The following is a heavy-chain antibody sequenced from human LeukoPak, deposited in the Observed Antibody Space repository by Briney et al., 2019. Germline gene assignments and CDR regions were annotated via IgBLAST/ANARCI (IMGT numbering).Heavy chain of an antibody. V-gene: IGHV3-53*01. CDR3: ARDLSLGYGGNLRYYYGMDV. CDR1: GFTVSSNY. J-gene: IGHJ6*02. CDR2: IYSGGST. D-gene: IGHD4-23*01. Sequence: GGSLRLSCAASGFTVSSNYMSWVRQAPGKGLEWVSVIYSGGSTYYAGSVKGRFTISRDNSKNTLYLQMKSLRAEDTAVYYCARDLSLGYGGNLRYYYGMDVWGQGTTVTVSS.